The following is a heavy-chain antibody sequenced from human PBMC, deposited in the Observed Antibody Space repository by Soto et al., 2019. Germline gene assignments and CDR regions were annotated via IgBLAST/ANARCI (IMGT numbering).Heavy chain of an antibody. CDR3: AGGGEQWLVQDWFAP. CDR2: IIPIFGTA. J-gene: IGHJ5*02. D-gene: IGHD6-19*01. V-gene: IGHV1-69*12. CDR1: RGTFSSYA. Sequence: QIQLVQSGAEVKKPGSSVKVSCKASRGTFSSYAISWVRQAPGQGLEWMGGIIPIFGTANYAQKFQGRVTITADECTRTAYMALSSLRSEDTAVDHSAGGGEQWLVQDWFAPWGQGTLVTVSS.